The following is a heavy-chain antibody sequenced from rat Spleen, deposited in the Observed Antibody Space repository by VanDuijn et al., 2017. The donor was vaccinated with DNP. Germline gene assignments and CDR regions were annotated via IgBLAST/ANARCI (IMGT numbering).Heavy chain of an antibody. V-gene: IGHV5-31*01. D-gene: IGHD1-12*02. CDR1: GFIFSNHW. J-gene: IGHJ2*01. Sequence: EVQLVESGGGPVQPGRSLKLSCLASGFIFSNHWMTWIRQAPGKGLEWVASITNTGGSTYYLDSVKGRFIDSRDNAKSTLYLQMNSLRSEDTATYYCARAYDGTYYSYFDNWGQGVMVTVSS. CDR3: ARAYDGTYYSYFDN. CDR2: ITNTGGST.